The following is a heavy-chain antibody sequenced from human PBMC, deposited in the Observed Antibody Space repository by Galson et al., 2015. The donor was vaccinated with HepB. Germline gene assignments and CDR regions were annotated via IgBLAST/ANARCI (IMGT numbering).Heavy chain of an antibody. J-gene: IGHJ6*03. CDR3: AKRSIAAAGPHYYYMDV. CDR1: GFTFSSYG. Sequence: SLRLSCAASGFTFSSYGMHWVRQAPGKGLEWVAVISYDGSNKYYADSVKGRFTISRDNCKNTLYLQMNSLRAEDTAVYYCAKRSIAAAGPHYYYMDVWGKGTTVTVSS. D-gene: IGHD6-13*01. V-gene: IGHV3-30*18. CDR2: ISYDGSNK.